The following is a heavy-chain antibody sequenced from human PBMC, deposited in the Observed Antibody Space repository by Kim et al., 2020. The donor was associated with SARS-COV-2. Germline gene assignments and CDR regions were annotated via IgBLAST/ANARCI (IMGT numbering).Heavy chain of an antibody. D-gene: IGHD2-8*01. V-gene: IGHV3-21*01. CDR3: ARDTPSFNGYYYYGMDV. J-gene: IGHJ6*01. Sequence: GGSLRLSCAASGFTFSSYSMNWVRQAPGKGLEWVSSISSSSGYIYYADSVKGRFTISRDNAKNSLYLQMNSLRAEDTAVYYCARDTPSFNGYYYYGMDV. CDR1: GFTFSSYS. CDR2: ISSSSGYI.